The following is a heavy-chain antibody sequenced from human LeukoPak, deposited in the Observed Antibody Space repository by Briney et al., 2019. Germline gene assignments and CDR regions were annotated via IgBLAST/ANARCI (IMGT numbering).Heavy chain of an antibody. Sequence: SETLSLTCTVSGASIRSGDYYWSWIRQPPGTGLEWIGYIYDSGSTYYNPSLKSRITISVDTSENRFSLKLSSVTATDTAVYYCARDCSGGSCYGAFDIWGQGTMVTVSS. CDR2: IYDSGST. J-gene: IGHJ3*02. V-gene: IGHV4-30-4*01. D-gene: IGHD2-15*01. CDR1: GASIRSGDYY. CDR3: ARDCSGGSCYGAFDI.